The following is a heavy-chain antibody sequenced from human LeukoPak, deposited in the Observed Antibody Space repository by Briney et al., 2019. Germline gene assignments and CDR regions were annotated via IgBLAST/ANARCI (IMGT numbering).Heavy chain of an antibody. J-gene: IGHJ4*02. D-gene: IGHD6-19*01. CDR3: ASLAVAGLSEGY. CDR1: GGSISSDSYY. CDR2: IYYSGST. V-gene: IGHV4-39*01. Sequence: SETLSLTCTVSGGSISSDSYYWAWIRQPPGKGLEWIASIYYSGSTYYNPSLKSRVTISVDTSKNQFSLKLSSVTAADTAVYCCASLAVAGLSEGYWGQGTLVIVSS.